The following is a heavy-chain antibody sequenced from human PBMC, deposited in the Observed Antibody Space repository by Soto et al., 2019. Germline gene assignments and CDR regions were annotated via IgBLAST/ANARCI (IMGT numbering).Heavy chain of an antibody. CDR2: IYYSGST. J-gene: IGHJ6*02. CDR3: AREVDIVVVPAALGGDMDV. Sequence: TLSLTCTVSGGSISSDGYYWSWIRQHPGKGLEWIGYIYYSGSTYYNPSLKSRVTISVDTSKNQFSLKLSSVTAADTAVYYCAREVDIVVVPAALGGDMDVWGQGTTVT. CDR1: GGSISSDGYY. V-gene: IGHV4-31*03. D-gene: IGHD2-2*01.